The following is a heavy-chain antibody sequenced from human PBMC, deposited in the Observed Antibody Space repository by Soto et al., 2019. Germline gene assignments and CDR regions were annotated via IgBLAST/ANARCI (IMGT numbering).Heavy chain of an antibody. D-gene: IGHD2-2*01. CDR3: VRDSARIVVVPRVDGDNWLDP. CDR2: ISGSSDNI. V-gene: IGHV3-11*06. CDR1: GFTFSDYF. Sequence: NPGGSLRLSCAASGFTFSDYFMSWIRQAPGKGLEWVSFISGSSDNIKYADSVKGRFTISRDNAKNSLYLQMNSLRDEDTAVYYCVRDSARIVVVPRVDGDNWLDPWGQGTLVTVSS. J-gene: IGHJ5*02.